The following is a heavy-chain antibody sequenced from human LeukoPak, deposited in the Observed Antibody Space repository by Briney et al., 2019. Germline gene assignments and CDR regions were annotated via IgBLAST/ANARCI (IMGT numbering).Heavy chain of an antibody. CDR1: GYTFPDYG. D-gene: IGHD6-6*01. CDR2: ISGYNGHT. CDR3: ARDQNIAGRPDY. Sequence: ASVKVSCKASGYTFPDYGISWVRLAPGQGHEWVGWISGYNGHTNYAQKFQGRVTMTTDTSTSTVYMELRTLRSDDTAVYYCARDQNIAGRPDYWGQGTLVTVSS. J-gene: IGHJ4*02. V-gene: IGHV1-18*01.